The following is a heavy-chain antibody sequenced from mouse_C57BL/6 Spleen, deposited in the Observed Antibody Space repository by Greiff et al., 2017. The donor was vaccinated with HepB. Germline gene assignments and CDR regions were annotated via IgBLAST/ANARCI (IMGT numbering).Heavy chain of an antibody. CDR1: GYSITSGYY. V-gene: IGHV3-6*01. Sequence: VQLKESGPGLVKPSQSLSLTCSVTGYSITSGYYWNWIRQFPGNKLEWMGYISYDGSNNYNPSLKNRISITRDTSKNQFFLKLNSVTTEDTATYYCARDYYGSRNFDVWGTGTTVTVSS. J-gene: IGHJ1*03. D-gene: IGHD1-1*01. CDR2: ISYDGSN. CDR3: ARDYYGSRNFDV.